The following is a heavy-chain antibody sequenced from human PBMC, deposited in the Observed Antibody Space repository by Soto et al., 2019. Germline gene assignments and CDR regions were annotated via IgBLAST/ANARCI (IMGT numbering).Heavy chain of an antibody. D-gene: IGHD3-22*01. Sequence: GGSLRLSCAVSRFTFSSYGMNWVRQAPGKGLERVSSISDDGDSTYYADSVKGRFTISRDNSKNTLYLQMNSLRAEDTAVYYCAKDTYYHDSSGYYIFDYWGQGTLVTVSS. CDR2: ISDDGDST. CDR1: RFTFSSYG. CDR3: AKDTYYHDSSGYYIFDY. J-gene: IGHJ4*02. V-gene: IGHV3-23*01.